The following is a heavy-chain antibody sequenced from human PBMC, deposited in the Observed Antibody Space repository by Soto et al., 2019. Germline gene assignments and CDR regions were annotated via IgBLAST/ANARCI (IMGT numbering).Heavy chain of an antibody. J-gene: IGHJ6*02. D-gene: IGHD6-13*01. V-gene: IGHV3-48*02. Sequence: EVQLVESGGGLVQPGGSLRLSCAASGFTFSSYSMNWVRQAPGKGLEWVSYISSSSSTIYYADSVKGRFTISRDNNKKSLYLQKNSLSYEDTAVYYCARDETTSSYRDNYNSMDVWGQGTMVTVSS. CDR1: GFTFSSYS. CDR2: ISSSSSTI. CDR3: ARDETTSSYRDNYNSMDV.